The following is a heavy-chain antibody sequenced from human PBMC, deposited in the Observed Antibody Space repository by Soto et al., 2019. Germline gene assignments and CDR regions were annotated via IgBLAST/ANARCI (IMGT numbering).Heavy chain of an antibody. Sequence: ASVKVSCKASGYTFTSYYMHWVRQAPGQGLEWMGIINPGGGSTSYAQKFQGRVTMTRDTSTSTVYMELSSLRSEDTAVYYCARDYLGGHYYYGMDVWGQGTTVTVSS. J-gene: IGHJ6*02. V-gene: IGHV1-46*01. CDR3: ARDYLGGHYYYGMDV. CDR2: INPGGGST. CDR1: GYTFTSYY.